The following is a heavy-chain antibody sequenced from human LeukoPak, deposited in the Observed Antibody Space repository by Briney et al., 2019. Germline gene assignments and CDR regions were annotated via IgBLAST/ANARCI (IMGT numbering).Heavy chain of an antibody. CDR1: GYSISSGYY. Sequence: SETLSLTCTVSGYSISSGYYWGWIRQPPGKGLEWIGSTYHSGSTYYNPSLKSRVTISVDTSKNQFSLKLSSVTAADTAVYYCARDSGIGAFDIWGQGAMVTVSS. CDR2: TYHSGST. D-gene: IGHD3-10*01. J-gene: IGHJ3*02. CDR3: ARDSGIGAFDI. V-gene: IGHV4-38-2*02.